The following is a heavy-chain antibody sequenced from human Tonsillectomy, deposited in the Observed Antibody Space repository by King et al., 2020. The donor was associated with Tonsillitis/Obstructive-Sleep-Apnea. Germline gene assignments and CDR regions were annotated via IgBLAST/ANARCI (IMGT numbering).Heavy chain of an antibody. V-gene: IGHV3-53*01. CDR1: GFTVSSNY. D-gene: IGHD1-20*01. J-gene: IGHJ3*02. CDR3: GAFIISGSTKGAFDI. Sequence: VQLVESGGGLIQPGGSLRLSCAASGFTVSSNYMSWVRQAPGKGLEWVSVLYSDGSTYSADSVKGRFTISRDNSKNTLYLQMNSLRAEDTAVYYCGAFIISGSTKGAFDIWGQGTMVTVSS. CDR2: LYSDGST.